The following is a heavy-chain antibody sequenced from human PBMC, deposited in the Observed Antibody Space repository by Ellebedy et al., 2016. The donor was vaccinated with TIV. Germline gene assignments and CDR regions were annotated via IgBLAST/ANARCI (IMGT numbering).Heavy chain of an antibody. V-gene: IGHV3-7*01. CDR3: AIDLWNEPPSPMEN. J-gene: IGHJ4*02. CDR1: GFNFNNYG. Sequence: GGSLRLSXAGSGFNFNNYGMSWVRQAPGKGLEWVANIKQDGRDKYYVDSVKGRFTISRDNAKNSLYLQMNSLRAEDTAVYYCAIDLWNEPPSPMENWGQGTLVTVSS. CDR2: IKQDGRDK. D-gene: IGHD3-3*01.